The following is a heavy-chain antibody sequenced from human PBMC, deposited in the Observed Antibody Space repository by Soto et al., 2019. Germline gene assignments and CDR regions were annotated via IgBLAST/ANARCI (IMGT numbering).Heavy chain of an antibody. J-gene: IGHJ4*02. Sequence: PSETLSLTCTVSGGSISSYYWSWIRQPPGNGLEWIGYIYYSGSTNYNPSLKSRVTISVDTSKNQFSLKLSSVTAADTAVYYCARALDYGDLDYWGQGTLVTVSS. CDR2: IYYSGST. D-gene: IGHD4-17*01. CDR1: GGSISSYY. CDR3: ARALDYGDLDY. V-gene: IGHV4-59*01.